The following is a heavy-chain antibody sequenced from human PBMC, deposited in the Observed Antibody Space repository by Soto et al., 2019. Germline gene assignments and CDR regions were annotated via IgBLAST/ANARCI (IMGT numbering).Heavy chain of an antibody. D-gene: IGHD3-22*01. V-gene: IGHV3-30*18. Sequence: QVILVESGGGVVQPGRSLRVSCEAFAFTFSRYGMHWVRQAPGKGLEWVALIPHDGNNKHYADSVKGRFSISRDNSKNTLYLQMNSLRPEDTAVYYCVKDLPDYYDSSGHFDYWGQGTLVTVSS. J-gene: IGHJ4*02. CDR2: IPHDGNNK. CDR1: AFTFSRYG. CDR3: VKDLPDYYDSSGHFDY.